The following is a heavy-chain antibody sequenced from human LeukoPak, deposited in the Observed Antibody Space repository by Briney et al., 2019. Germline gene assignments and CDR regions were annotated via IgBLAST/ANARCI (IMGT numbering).Heavy chain of an antibody. V-gene: IGHV4-59*08. CDR3: ARHKMGGTGSFDY. CDR2: IYYSGST. D-gene: IGHD3-16*01. CDR1: GGAISNYY. Sequence: SETLSLTCTVSGGAISNYYWSWIRQPPGKGLEWIGFIYYSGSTTNNPSLKSRVTISVDTSKNQFSLQLSSVTAADKAVYYSARHKMGGTGSFDYWGQGTLVTVSS. J-gene: IGHJ4*02.